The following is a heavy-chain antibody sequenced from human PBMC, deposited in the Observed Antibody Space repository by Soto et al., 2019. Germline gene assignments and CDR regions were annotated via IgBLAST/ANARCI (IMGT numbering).Heavy chain of an antibody. CDR3: VREGHYYFDY. V-gene: IGHV3-48*03. CDR1: GFTFSAYE. CDR2: ISKSGGTT. Sequence: GGSLRLSCAASGFTFSAYEMHWVRQAPGQGLEWVSYISKSGGTTYYADSVKGRFTISRDDAKNSVYLQMSSLRPEDMAVYKCVREGHYYFDYWGQGALVTVSS. J-gene: IGHJ4*02.